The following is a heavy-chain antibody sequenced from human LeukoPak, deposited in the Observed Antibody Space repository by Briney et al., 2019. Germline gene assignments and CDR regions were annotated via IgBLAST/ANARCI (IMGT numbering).Heavy chain of an antibody. CDR1: GFTFSSYA. Sequence: GRSLRLSCAASGFTFSSYAMHWVRQAPGKGLEWVAVISYDGSNKYYADSVKGRFTISRDNSKNTLYLQMNSLRAEDTAVYYRARSYYDSSGSIDYWGQGTLVTVSS. V-gene: IGHV3-30-3*01. J-gene: IGHJ4*02. D-gene: IGHD3-22*01. CDR3: ARSYYDSSGSIDY. CDR2: ISYDGSNK.